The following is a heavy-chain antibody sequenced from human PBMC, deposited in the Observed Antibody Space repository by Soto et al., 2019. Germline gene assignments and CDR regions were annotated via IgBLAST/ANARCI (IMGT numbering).Heavy chain of an antibody. CDR3: AKDLGYCSSTSCYGGIFDY. D-gene: IGHD2-2*01. CDR1: GFTFSSYA. V-gene: IGHV3-23*01. CDR2: ISGSGGST. Sequence: GGSLRLSCAASGFTFSSYAMSWVRQAPGKGLEWVSAISGSGGSTYYADSVKGRFTISRDNSKNTLYLQMNSLRAEDTAVYYCAKDLGYCSSTSCYGGIFDYWGQGTLVTVSS. J-gene: IGHJ4*02.